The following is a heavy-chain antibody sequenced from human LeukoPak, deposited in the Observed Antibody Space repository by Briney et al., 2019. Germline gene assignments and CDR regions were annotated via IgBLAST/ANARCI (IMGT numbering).Heavy chain of an antibody. J-gene: IGHJ3*02. CDR3: ARYCSGGSCSRDAFDI. V-gene: IGHV4-34*01. D-gene: IGHD2-15*01. CDR2: INHSGST. CDR1: GGSFSGYY. Sequence: SETLSLTCAVYGGSFSGYYWSWIRQPPGKGLEWIGEINHSGSTNYNPSLKSRVTISVDTSKNQFSLNLSSVTAADTAVYYCARYCSGGSCSRDAFDIWGQGTMVTVSS.